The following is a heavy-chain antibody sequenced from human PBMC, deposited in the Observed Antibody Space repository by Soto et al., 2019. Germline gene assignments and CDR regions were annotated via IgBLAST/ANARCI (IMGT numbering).Heavy chain of an antibody. J-gene: IGHJ3*02. V-gene: IGHV1-2*02. CDR1: GYTFTGYY. D-gene: IGHD3-22*01. CDR3: ARDPTSISTIVVGTRLDAFDI. CDR2: INPDNGAA. Sequence: ASVKVSCKVSGYTFTGYYLHWARQAPGQGLEWMGWINPDNGAANYAQQFQGRVTITADKSSSTVYMELSSLSSEDTAVYYCARDPTSISTIVVGTRLDAFDIWGQGTLVTVSS.